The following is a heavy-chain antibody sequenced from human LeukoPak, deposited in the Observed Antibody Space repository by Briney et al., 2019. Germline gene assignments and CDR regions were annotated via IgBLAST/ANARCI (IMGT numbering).Heavy chain of an antibody. D-gene: IGHD6-19*01. Sequence: ASVKVSCKASGYTFTGYYMHWVRQAPGQGLEWMGWINPNSGGTNYAQKFQGRVTMTRDTSISSAYMELSRLRSDDTAVYYCAREGSAIAVAANDAFDIWGQGTMVTVSS. V-gene: IGHV1-2*02. CDR3: AREGSAIAVAANDAFDI. J-gene: IGHJ3*02. CDR2: INPNSGGT. CDR1: GYTFTGYY.